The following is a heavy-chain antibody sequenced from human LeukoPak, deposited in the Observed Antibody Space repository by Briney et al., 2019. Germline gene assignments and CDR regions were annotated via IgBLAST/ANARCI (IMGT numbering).Heavy chain of an antibody. CDR2: ISSSSSYI. Sequence: PGGSLRLSCAASGFTFSSYSMNWVRQAPGKGLEWVSSISSSSSYIYYADSVKGRFTISRDNAKNSLYLQMNSLRAEDTAVYYCARVITMVRGPKGHYFDYWGQGTLVTVSS. CDR3: ARVITMVRGPKGHYFDY. V-gene: IGHV3-21*01. CDR1: GFTFSSYS. J-gene: IGHJ4*02. D-gene: IGHD3-10*01.